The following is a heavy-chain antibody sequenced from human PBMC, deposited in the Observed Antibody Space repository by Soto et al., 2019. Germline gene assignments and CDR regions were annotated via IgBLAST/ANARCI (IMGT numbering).Heavy chain of an antibody. D-gene: IGHD5-12*01. J-gene: IGHJ5*02. Sequence: QVQLVQSGAEVKKPGASVKVSCKASGYTFINYGINWVRQAPGQGLEWMGCSTPYNGNTNYAQKLQGRVTMTPDTSTSTAYMELRSLRSDDTAVYYCARGWVGSGYDPWGQGTLVTVSS. CDR2: STPYNGNT. V-gene: IGHV1-18*01. CDR3: ARGWVGSGYDP. CDR1: GYTFINYG.